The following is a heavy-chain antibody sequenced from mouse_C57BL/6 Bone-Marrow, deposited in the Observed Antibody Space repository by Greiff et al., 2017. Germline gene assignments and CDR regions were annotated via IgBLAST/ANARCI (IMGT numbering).Heavy chain of an antibody. J-gene: IGHJ4*01. CDR3: ARQDYPYAMDY. CDR1: GFTFSDYG. D-gene: IGHD5-5*01. Sequence: EVMLVESGGGLVTPGGSLTLSCAASGFTFSDYGMHWVRPAPEKGLAWVAYLSSGSSTIYYAATVKGRFTISRDNAKNTLFLQMTSLRSEDTAMYYCARQDYPYAMDYWGQGTSVTVSS. CDR2: LSSGSSTI. V-gene: IGHV5-17*01.